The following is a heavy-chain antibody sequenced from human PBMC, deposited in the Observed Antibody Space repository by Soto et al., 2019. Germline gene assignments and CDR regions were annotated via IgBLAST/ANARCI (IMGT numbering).Heavy chain of an antibody. J-gene: IGHJ4*02. Sequence: QVQLVQSGAEVKKPGSSVKVSCKASGGTFSSYAISWVRQAPGQGLEWMGGIIPIFGTANYAQKFQGRVTITADESTSIAYMELSSLRAEDTAVYYCARARTHMTTVTTFFDYWGQGTLVTVSS. CDR3: ARARTHMTTVTTFFDY. CDR1: GGTFSSYA. CDR2: IIPIFGTA. V-gene: IGHV1-69*01. D-gene: IGHD4-17*01.